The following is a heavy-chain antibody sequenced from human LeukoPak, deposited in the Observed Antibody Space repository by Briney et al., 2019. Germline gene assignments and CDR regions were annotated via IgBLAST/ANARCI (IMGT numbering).Heavy chain of an antibody. J-gene: IGHJ4*02. V-gene: IGHV4-39*07. CDR2: IYYSGAT. Sequence: SETLSLTCTVSVGSISSSIDYWGWIRQPPGKGLEWIGSIYYSGATYYNPSLKSRVTISVDTSKNQFSLKLSSVTAADTAVYYCASEADYWGQGTLVTVSS. CDR3: ASEADY. CDR1: VGSISSSIDY.